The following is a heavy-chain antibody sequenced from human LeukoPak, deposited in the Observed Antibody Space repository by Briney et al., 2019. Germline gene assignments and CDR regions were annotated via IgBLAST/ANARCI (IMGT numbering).Heavy chain of an antibody. J-gene: IGHJ4*02. CDR1: GFTFSSYW. D-gene: IGHD1-26*01. CDR3: ARDSHGSGSYQEDY. CDR2: IKQDGSGK. V-gene: IGHV3-7*01. Sequence: GGSLRLSCAASGFTFSSYWMSWVRQAPGKGLEWVANIKQDGSGKYYVDSVKGRFTISRDNAKNSLYLQMNSLRAEDTAVYYCARDSHGSGSYQEDYWGQGALVTVSS.